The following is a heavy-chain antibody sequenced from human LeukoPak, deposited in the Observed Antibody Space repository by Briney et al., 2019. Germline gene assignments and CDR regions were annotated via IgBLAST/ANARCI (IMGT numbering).Heavy chain of an antibody. V-gene: IGHV4-39*02. CDR2: IYYSGST. J-gene: IGHJ4*02. CDR3: ARTTTNYCSSSSCYWFDY. Sequence: PSETLSLTCTVSGGSNSSSSYYWGWIRQPPGKGLEWIGSIYYSGSTYYNPSLRSRVTISVDTSKNHFSLRLSSVTAADTAVYYCARTTTNYCSSSSCYWFDYWGQGTLVIVSS. CDR1: GGSNSSSSYY. D-gene: IGHD2-2*01.